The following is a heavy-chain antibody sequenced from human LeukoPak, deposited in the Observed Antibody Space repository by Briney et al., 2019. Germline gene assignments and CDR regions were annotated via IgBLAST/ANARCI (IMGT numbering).Heavy chain of an antibody. V-gene: IGHV4-39*01. CDR3: ARFVVPAALYYFDY. Sequence: SETLSLTCTVSGGSISSSSYYWGWIRQPPGKGLEWFGSIFYSGSTYYNPSLRSRVTISVDTSKNQFSLKLSSVPAADTAVYYCARFVVPAALYYFDYWGQGTLVTVSS. D-gene: IGHD2-2*01. J-gene: IGHJ4*02. CDR1: GGSISSSSYY. CDR2: IFYSGST.